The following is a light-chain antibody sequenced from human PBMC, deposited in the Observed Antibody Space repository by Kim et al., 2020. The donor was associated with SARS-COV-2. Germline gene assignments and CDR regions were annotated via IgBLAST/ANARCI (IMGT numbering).Light chain of an antibody. CDR2: DAT. V-gene: IGKV1-33*01. J-gene: IGKJ3*01. Sequence: DIQMTQSPSSLSASIGDRVTISCQASRHIHSYLNWYQHKPGKAPKLLIYDATNLQTGVPSRFSGSGSGTDFTFTISGRQPEDFATYYCQQYGNLPLTFGPGTKVDIK. CDR3: QQYGNLPLT. CDR1: RHIHSY.